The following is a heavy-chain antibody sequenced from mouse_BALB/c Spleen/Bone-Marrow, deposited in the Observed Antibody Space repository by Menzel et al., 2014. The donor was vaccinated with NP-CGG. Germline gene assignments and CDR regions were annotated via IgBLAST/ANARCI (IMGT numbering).Heavy chain of an antibody. CDR2: INPSNGRA. CDR1: GYTFTSYW. CDR3: ARAGGYDGFAY. J-gene: IGHJ3*01. V-gene: IGHV1S81*02. Sequence: QVQLQHSGAELVKPGASVKLSCKASGYTFTSYWMHWVKRRPGQGLEWIGEINPSNGRADYNEKFRSKATLTVDRSSSTAYMQLSSLTSEDSAVYYCARAGGYDGFAYWGQGTLVTVSA. D-gene: IGHD2-2*01.